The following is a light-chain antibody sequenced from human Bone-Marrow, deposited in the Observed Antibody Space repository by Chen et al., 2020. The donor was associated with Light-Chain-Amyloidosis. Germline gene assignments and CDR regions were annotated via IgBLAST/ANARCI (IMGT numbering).Light chain of an antibody. CDR1: SRDVGGYDS. V-gene: IGLV2-11*01. Sequence: QSALTQPRSVSGSPGQSVTISCTGTSRDVGGYDSVSWYQQYPGKAPKLMIYDVSKRPSGAPDRFSASKSGNTASLTISGLQAEDEADYYCCSYAGIYWVFGGGTKLTVL. J-gene: IGLJ3*02. CDR2: DVS. CDR3: CSYAGIYWV.